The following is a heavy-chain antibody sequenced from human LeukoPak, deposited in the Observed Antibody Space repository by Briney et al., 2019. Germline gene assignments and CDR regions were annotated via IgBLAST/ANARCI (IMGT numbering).Heavy chain of an antibody. CDR1: GGTFSSYA. D-gene: IGHD6-13*01. Sequence: GASVKVSCKASGGTFSSYAISWVRQAPGQGLEWMGGIIPIFGTANYAQKFQGRVTITADKSTSTAYMELSSLRSEDTAVYYCARGFIAAAGSRPARFDYWGQGTLVTVSS. V-gene: IGHV1-69*06. CDR3: ARGFIAAAGSRPARFDY. CDR2: IIPIFGTA. J-gene: IGHJ4*02.